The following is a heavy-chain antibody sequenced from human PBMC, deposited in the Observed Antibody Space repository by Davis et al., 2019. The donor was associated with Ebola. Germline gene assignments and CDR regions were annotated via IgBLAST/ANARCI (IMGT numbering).Heavy chain of an antibody. CDR2: INPSGGST. V-gene: IGHV1-46*01. CDR1: GEKGTSYY. J-gene: IGHJ6*02. Sequence: ASVKVSCKASGEKGTSYYMHWVRQAPGQGLEWMGIINPSGGSTSYAQKFQGRVTMTRDTSTSTVYMELSSLRSEDTAVYYCARDPDNWNWSGYGMDVWGQGTTVTVSS. D-gene: IGHD1-7*01. CDR3: ARDPDNWNWSGYGMDV.